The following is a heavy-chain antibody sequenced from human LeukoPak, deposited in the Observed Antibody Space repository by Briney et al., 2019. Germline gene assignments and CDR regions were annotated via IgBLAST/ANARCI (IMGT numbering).Heavy chain of an antibody. CDR2: IYYSGST. J-gene: IGHJ3*02. D-gene: IGHD6-19*01. Sequence: SETLSLTCTVSGGSISSSSYYWGWIRQPPGKGLEWIGSIYYSGSTYYNPSLKSRVTISVDTSKNQFSLKLSSVTAADTAVYYCANHPVAGTGVFAFDIWGQGTMVTVSS. CDR3: ANHPVAGTGVFAFDI. CDR1: GGSISSSSYY. V-gene: IGHV4-39*07.